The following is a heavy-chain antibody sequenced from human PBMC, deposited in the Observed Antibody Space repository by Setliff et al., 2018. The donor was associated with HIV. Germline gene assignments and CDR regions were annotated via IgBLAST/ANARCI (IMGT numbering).Heavy chain of an antibody. J-gene: IGHJ4*02. D-gene: IGHD3-10*01. CDR3: ARVNTMVRGLDY. V-gene: IGHV4-59*01. Sequence: PSETLSLTCTVSGASMTSYYWTWIRQPPGKGLEWIGNIFYSGSTNYNPSLKSRVTISLDTSKNQFSLKLSSVTAADTAVCFCARVNTMVRGLDYWGQGTLVTVSS. CDR1: GASMTSYY. CDR2: IFYSGST.